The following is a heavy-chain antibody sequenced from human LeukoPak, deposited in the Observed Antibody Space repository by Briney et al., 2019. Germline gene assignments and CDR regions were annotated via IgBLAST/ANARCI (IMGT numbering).Heavy chain of an antibody. Sequence: PSETLSLTCAVYGGSFSGYYWSWIRQPPGKGLEWIGYIYYSGSTNYNPSLKSRVTISVDTSKNQFSLKLSSVTAADTAVYYCARGLYYDFWSGLPYYMDVWGKGTTVTVSS. V-gene: IGHV4-59*01. J-gene: IGHJ6*03. D-gene: IGHD3-3*01. CDR3: ARGLYYDFWSGLPYYMDV. CDR1: GGSFSGYY. CDR2: IYYSGST.